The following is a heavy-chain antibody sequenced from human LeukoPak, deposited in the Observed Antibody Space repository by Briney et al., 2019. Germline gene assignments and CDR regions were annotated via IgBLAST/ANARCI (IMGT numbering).Heavy chain of an antibody. D-gene: IGHD2-2*01. J-gene: IGHJ4*02. Sequence: PGGSLRLSCAASGCPFSSYAMHWARQAPGKGLEYVSAISSNGGSTSYANSVKGRFTISRDNSKNTLYLQMGSLRAEDMTVYYCARSSIVVVSILYYWGQGTLVTVSS. V-gene: IGHV3-64*01. CDR3: ARSSIVVVSILYY. CDR2: ISSNGGST. CDR1: GCPFSSYA.